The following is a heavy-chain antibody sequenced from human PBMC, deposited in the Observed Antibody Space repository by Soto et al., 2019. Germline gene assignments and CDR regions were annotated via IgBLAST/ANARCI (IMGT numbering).Heavy chain of an antibody. D-gene: IGHD6-6*01. V-gene: IGHV3-33*01. Sequence: GGSLRLSCAASGCTFSSYGMHWVRQAPGKGLEWVAVRWYGGSNKYYADSVKGRFTISRDNSKNTLYLQMNSLRAEDTAVYYCARDSPSGSSSSPFFAYWGQGTLVTVSS. CDR2: RWYGGSNK. J-gene: IGHJ4*02. CDR3: ARDSPSGSSSSPFFAY. CDR1: GCTFSSYG.